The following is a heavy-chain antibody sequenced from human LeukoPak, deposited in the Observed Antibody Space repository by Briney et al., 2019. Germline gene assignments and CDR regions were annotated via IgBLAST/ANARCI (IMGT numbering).Heavy chain of an antibody. CDR1: GFSFSSFS. D-gene: IGHD1-26*01. V-gene: IGHV3-23*01. Sequence: GGSLRLSCAASGFSFSSFSMNWVRQAPGKGLEWVSTISGSGGSTYYADSVKGRFTISRDNSKNTLYLQMNSLRAEDTAVYYCAKDKTAGLVGATMGAFDIWGQGTMVTVSS. J-gene: IGHJ3*02. CDR2: ISGSGGST. CDR3: AKDKTAGLVGATMGAFDI.